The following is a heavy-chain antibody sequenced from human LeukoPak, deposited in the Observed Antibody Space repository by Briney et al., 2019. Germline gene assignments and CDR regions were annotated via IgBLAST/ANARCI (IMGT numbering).Heavy chain of an antibody. CDR3: AKDRITIFGVVTGLDY. V-gene: IGHV3-21*01. J-gene: IGHJ4*02. CDR1: GFTLRSYT. Sequence: GGSLRLSCAASGFTLRSYTMNWVRQAPGKGLEWVSSIGISSNKIYYADSVKGRFIISRDNAKNSVYLQMNSLRAEDTAVYYCAKDRITIFGVVTGLDYWGQGTLVTVSS. D-gene: IGHD3-3*01. CDR2: IGISSNKI.